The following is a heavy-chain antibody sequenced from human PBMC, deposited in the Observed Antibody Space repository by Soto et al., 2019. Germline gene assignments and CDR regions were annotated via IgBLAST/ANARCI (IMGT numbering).Heavy chain of an antibody. CDR3: ARQRVGEFFTQKPTCFHP. CDR2: VYDSGST. CDR1: GDSISNYY. J-gene: IGHJ5*02. D-gene: IGHD3-10*01. V-gene: IGHV4-59*08. Sequence: ETLSLTCTVSGDSISNYYWSWFRQPPGKGLEWIGYVYDSGSTYYNPSLKSRVTISVDTSKNQFSLKLSSVTAADTAVYYCARQRVGEFFTQKPTCFHPGGQETLVTVPS.